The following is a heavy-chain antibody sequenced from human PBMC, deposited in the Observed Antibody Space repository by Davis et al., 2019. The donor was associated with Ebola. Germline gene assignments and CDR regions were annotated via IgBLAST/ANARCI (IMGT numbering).Heavy chain of an antibody. CDR3: ATTQWLREFDN. D-gene: IGHD6-19*01. Sequence: GESLKIPCAASGFTVSSNHMSWVRQAPGKGLEWVSVIYDQGTAYADSVRGRFIISRDKSNNTLYLEMNSLRVDDTAVYYCATTQWLREFDNWGQGTLVTVSS. V-gene: IGHV3-53*05. J-gene: IGHJ4*02. CDR2: IYDQGT. CDR1: GFTVSSNH.